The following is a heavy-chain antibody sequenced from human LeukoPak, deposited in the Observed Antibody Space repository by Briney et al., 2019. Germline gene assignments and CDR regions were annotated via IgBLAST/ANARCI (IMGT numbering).Heavy chain of an antibody. CDR3: ARDHYYDTSTYYEIDY. CDR1: GGSISSDTY. Sequence: SETLSLTCTVSGGSISSDTYWGWIRQPPGQGLEWIGSIHYSGNTYYNPSLKSRVTISVDTSKNQFSLKLSSVTAADTAVYYCARDHYYDTSTYYEIDYWGQGTLVTVSS. J-gene: IGHJ4*02. D-gene: IGHD3-22*01. CDR2: IHYSGNT. V-gene: IGHV4-39*07.